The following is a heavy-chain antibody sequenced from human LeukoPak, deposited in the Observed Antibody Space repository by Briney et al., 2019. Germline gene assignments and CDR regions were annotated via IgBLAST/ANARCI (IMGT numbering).Heavy chain of an antibody. V-gene: IGHV3-30*02. CDR3: AKDSYYYDSSGLGYFDY. CDR2: IRYDGSNK. J-gene: IGHJ4*02. D-gene: IGHD3-22*01. Sequence: GGSLRLSCAASGFTFSSYGMHWVRQAPGKGLEWVAFIRYDGSNKYYADSVKGRFTISRDNSKNTLYLQMNSLRAEDTAVYYCAKDSYYYDSSGLGYFDYWGQGTLVTVSS. CDR1: GFTFSSYG.